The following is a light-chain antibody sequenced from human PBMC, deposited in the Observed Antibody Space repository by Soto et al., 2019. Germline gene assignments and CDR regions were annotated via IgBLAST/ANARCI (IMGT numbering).Light chain of an antibody. CDR3: QQYNNWPRT. CDR1: QSVSSN. Sequence: EIVMTQSPGTLSVSPGERATLSCRASQSVSSNLAWYQQKPGQAPRLLIYGASTRATGIPARFSGSGSGTDFTLTISSLQSEDFAVYYCQQYNNWPRTFRQGTKVEIK. J-gene: IGKJ1*01. CDR2: GAS. V-gene: IGKV3-15*01.